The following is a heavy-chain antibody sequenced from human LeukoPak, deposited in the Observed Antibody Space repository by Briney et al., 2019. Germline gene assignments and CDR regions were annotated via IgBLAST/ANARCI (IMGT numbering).Heavy chain of an antibody. D-gene: IGHD1-1*01. Sequence: PGGTLRLSCAASGFSFSSFDMHWVRQPTGQGLEWVSTIGTASDTYYPGSVAGRFTLSIDNAKNSLYLQMNSLTAGDTAVYYCARGPPRGKYYNMDVWGKGTTATVSS. V-gene: IGHV3-13*01. CDR3: ARGPPRGKYYNMDV. CDR1: GFSFSSFD. CDR2: IGTASDT. J-gene: IGHJ6*03.